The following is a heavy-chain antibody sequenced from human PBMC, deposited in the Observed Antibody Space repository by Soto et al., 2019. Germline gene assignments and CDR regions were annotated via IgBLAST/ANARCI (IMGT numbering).Heavy chain of an antibody. CDR2: IYSGGST. V-gene: IGHV3-66*01. CDR1: GFTVASSY. Sequence: EVQLVESGGALVQPGWSLRLSCAASGFTVASSYMTWVRQAPGKGLEWVSNIYSGGSTYYADSVKGRFTISRDNSKNTVYLQMNSLRAEDTGVYYCARENTNCDSGTCDGGADYWGQGTLVTVSS. J-gene: IGHJ4*02. D-gene: IGHD1-26*01. CDR3: ARENTNCDSGTCDGGADY.